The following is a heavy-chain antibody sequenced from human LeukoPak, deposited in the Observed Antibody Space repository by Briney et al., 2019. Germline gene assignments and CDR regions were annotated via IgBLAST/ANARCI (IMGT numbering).Heavy chain of an antibody. Sequence: SQTLSLTCTVSGNSISSGDYYWSWIRQPAGKGLEWIGRIYTSGSTTYNPSLKSRVTISVDTSKNQFSLKLSSVTAADTAVYYCARHGNYYGSGSYYWGQGTLVTVSS. D-gene: IGHD3-10*01. CDR1: GNSISSGDYY. V-gene: IGHV4-61*02. CDR2: IYTSGST. J-gene: IGHJ4*02. CDR3: ARHGNYYGSGSYY.